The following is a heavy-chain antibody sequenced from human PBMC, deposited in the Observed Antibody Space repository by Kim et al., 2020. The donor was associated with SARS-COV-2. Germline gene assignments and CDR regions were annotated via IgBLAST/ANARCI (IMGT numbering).Heavy chain of an antibody. V-gene: IGHV3-23*01. J-gene: IGHJ6*02. D-gene: IGHD3-22*01. Sequence: GGSLRLSCAASGFTFSSYAMSWVRQAPGKGLEWVSAISSGGGSPYYADSVKGRFTISRDNSKNPLYLQMNSLRAEDTAVYYCAKDYYDSSGYSHYYGMDVWGQGTTVTVSS. CDR3: AKDYYDSSGYSHYYGMDV. CDR1: GFTFSSYA. CDR2: ISSGGGSP.